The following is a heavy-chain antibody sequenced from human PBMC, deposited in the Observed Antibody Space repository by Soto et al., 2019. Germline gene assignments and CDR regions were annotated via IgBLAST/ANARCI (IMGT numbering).Heavy chain of an antibody. J-gene: IGHJ4*02. Sequence: QAQLVESGGGVVQPGESLRLSCEVSGFTFSAYGMHWVRQAPGKGLEWVAAISHDGTNKNYGDYVKGRFTISRDNSKKTLYLQRNSLRPEDTALYYCAKDEYYYSRSGYYIFDSWGQGTLVTVSS. V-gene: IGHV3-30*18. CDR2: ISHDGTNK. CDR1: GFTFSAYG. D-gene: IGHD3-22*01. CDR3: AKDEYYYSRSGYYIFDS.